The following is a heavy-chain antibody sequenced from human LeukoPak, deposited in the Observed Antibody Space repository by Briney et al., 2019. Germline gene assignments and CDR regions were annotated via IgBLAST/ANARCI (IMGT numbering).Heavy chain of an antibody. J-gene: IGHJ5*02. Sequence: SQTLSLTCTVSGASISSGNYYWAWIRQPAGKGLEWTGRIFTTGTTNYNPSLDNRVTISPDSSKNQVSLKLNSVTAADTAVYYCARHELRGTYYYDNTGGNWFDPWGQGTLVTVSS. CDR2: IFTTGTT. CDR3: ARHELRGTYYYDNTGGNWFDP. CDR1: GASISSGNYY. D-gene: IGHD3-22*01. V-gene: IGHV4-61*02.